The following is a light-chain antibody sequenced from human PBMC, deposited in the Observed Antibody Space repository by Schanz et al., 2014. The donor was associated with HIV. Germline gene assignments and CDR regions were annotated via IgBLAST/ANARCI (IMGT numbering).Light chain of an antibody. Sequence: SALTQPPSASGSPGQSVTISCTGTSSDVGAYNYVSWYQHHPGKAPKLIIYEVNKWPSGVPDRFSGSKSGSSASLAISGLQAEDEADYYCSSYAGSLPLVFGGGTKLTVL. V-gene: IGLV2-8*01. J-gene: IGLJ2*01. CDR1: SSDVGAYNY. CDR3: SSYAGSLPLV. CDR2: EVN.